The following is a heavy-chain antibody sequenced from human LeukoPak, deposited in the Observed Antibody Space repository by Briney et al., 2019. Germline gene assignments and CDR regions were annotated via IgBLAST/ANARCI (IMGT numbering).Heavy chain of an antibody. CDR2: ISAYNGNT. Sequence: GASVKVSCKASGYTFTSYGISWVRQAPGQGLEWMGWISAYNGNTNYAQKLQGRVTMTTDTSTSTAYMELRSLRSDDTAVYYCARDGAVAGLQASSDYWGQGTLVTVSS. CDR3: ARDGAVAGLQASSDY. CDR1: GYTFTSYG. V-gene: IGHV1-18*01. D-gene: IGHD6-19*01. J-gene: IGHJ4*02.